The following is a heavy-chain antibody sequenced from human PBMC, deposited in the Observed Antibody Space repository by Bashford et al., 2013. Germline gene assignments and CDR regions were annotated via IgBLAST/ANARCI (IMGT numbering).Heavy chain of an antibody. V-gene: IGHV3-23*01. CDR2: ISGSGGST. CDR3: AKEGDYGDYYGY. J-gene: IGHJ4*02. D-gene: IGHD4-17*01. Sequence: VRQAPGKGLEWVSAISGSGGSTYYADSVKGRFTISRDNSKNTLYLQMNSLRAEDTAVYYCAKEGDYGDYYGYWGQGTLVTVSS.